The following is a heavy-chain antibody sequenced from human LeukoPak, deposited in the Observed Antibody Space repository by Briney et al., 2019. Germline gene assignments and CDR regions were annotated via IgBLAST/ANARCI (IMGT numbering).Heavy chain of an antibody. V-gene: IGHV4-59*02. D-gene: IGHD1-1*01. CDR1: SGFVSSYY. Sequence: SETLSLTCTVTSGFVSSYYWSWIRLPPGKGLEWIGHIYYSGSINYNPSLKSRVTISVDTSKNQFSLKLSSVTAADTALYYCAREGTSGTNLNWLDPWGQGTLVTVSS. CDR2: IYYSGSI. CDR3: AREGTSGTNLNWLDP. J-gene: IGHJ5*02.